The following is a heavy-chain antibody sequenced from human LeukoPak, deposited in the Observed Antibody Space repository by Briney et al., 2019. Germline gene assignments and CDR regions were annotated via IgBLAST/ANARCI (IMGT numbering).Heavy chain of an antibody. CDR1: GFIFSSYG. CDR3: ANLNGRKGFDY. J-gene: IGHJ4*02. Sequence: PGGSLRLSCAASGFIFSSYGVHGVRQAPGKGLEWVAFIRCDGGNKYYADSVKGRFTISRDNYKNTLYLQKHSLRAEDTAVYYCANLNGRKGFDYWGQGTLVTVSS. D-gene: IGHD2-8*01. CDR2: IRCDGGNK. V-gene: IGHV3-30*02.